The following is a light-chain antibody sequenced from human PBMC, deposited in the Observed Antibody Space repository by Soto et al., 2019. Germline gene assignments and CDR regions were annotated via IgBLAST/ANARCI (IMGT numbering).Light chain of an antibody. CDR3: CSYAGSNTYV. CDR2: DVS. Sequence: QSALTQPRSVSGSPGQSVTISCTGTSSVVGAYNYVSWYQQHSGKAPKFMIYDVSKRPSGVPDRFSGSKSGNTASLTISGLQAEDEADYYCCSYAGSNTYVFGSGTNVTVL. J-gene: IGLJ1*01. V-gene: IGLV2-11*01. CDR1: SSVVGAYNY.